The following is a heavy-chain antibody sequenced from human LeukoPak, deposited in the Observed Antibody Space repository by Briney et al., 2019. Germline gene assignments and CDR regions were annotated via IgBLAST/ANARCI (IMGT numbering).Heavy chain of an antibody. Sequence: GGSLRLSCAASGFTFSSYSMNWVRQASGKGLEWVGRIRSKPQSYATAYDESLKGRFTISRDDSKNTAYLQMSSLKIEDTAVYYCTRVGPSTVVDYWGQGTQVTVSS. CDR1: GFTFSSYS. CDR3: TRVGPSTVVDY. D-gene: IGHD1-26*01. V-gene: IGHV3-73*01. J-gene: IGHJ4*02. CDR2: IRSKPQSYAT.